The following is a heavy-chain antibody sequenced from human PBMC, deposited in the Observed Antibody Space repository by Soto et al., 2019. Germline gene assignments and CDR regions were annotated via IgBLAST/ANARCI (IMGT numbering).Heavy chain of an antibody. CDR3: ARGPPRYYDFWSGREKHYYGMDV. D-gene: IGHD3-3*01. CDR1: GGTISSGGYY. Sequence: QVQLQESGPGLVKPSQTLSLTCTVSGGTISSGGYYWSWTRQHPEKGLEWIGYIDYSGSTYYTPSVKSRVILLVDASKKQFSVKLSSVSAGDTAVYYCARGPPRYYDFWSGREKHYYGMDVWCQGTTVTVSS. J-gene: IGHJ6*02. V-gene: IGHV4-31*03. CDR2: IDYSGST.